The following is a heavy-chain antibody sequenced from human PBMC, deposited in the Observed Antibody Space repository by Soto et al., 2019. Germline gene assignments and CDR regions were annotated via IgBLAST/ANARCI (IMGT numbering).Heavy chain of an antibody. CDR2: INHSGST. D-gene: IGHD6-6*01. V-gene: IGHV4-34*01. CDR3: ARGLSSSATFYHYYGMDV. Sequence: TLSLTCAAYGGSFRGYHWSWIRQPPGKGLEWIGEINHSGSTNYNPSLKSRVIISLETSKNQFSLILTSVTAADTAVYYCARGLSSSATFYHYYGMDVWGQGTTVTVPS. CDR1: GGSFRGYH. J-gene: IGHJ6*02.